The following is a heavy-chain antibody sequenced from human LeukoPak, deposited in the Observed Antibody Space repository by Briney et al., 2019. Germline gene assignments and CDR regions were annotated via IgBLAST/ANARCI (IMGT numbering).Heavy chain of an antibody. CDR1: GFTFSPYS. CDR2: ISSSSSYI. J-gene: IGHJ4*02. D-gene: IGHD2-15*01. Sequence: GGSLRLSCAASGFTFSPYSMNWVRQAPGKGLEWVSSISSSSSYIYYADSVKGRFTISRDNAKNSLYLQMDSLRAEDTAVFYCAKSPEGYCSGGTCYLYFDYWGQGSLVTVSS. V-gene: IGHV3-21*06. CDR3: AKSPEGYCSGGTCYLYFDY.